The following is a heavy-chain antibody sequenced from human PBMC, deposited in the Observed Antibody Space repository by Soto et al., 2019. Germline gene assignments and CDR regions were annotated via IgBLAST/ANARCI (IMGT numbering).Heavy chain of an antibody. J-gene: IGHJ6*02. CDR3: VRQGIDYLHGLVDV. CDR1: SGPDRSHN. Sequence: QVQLQQSGPRLVKPSETLSLTCTVSSGPDRSHNWGWIRQPPGRGLEWIGYVYYTGYTAYNPSLRGRVTMSADTSTNDISLTLNSVTAADTAVYYCVRQGIDYLHGLVDVWGQGTTVSVSS. CDR2: VYYTGYT. D-gene: IGHD4-17*01. V-gene: IGHV4-59*08.